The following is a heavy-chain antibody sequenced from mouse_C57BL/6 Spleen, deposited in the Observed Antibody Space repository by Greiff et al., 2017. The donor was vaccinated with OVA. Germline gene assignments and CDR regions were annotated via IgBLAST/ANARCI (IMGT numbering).Heavy chain of an antibody. CDR3: ARGAQATFSAMDY. CDR1: GFNIKNTY. V-gene: IGHV14-3*01. J-gene: IGHJ4*01. CDR2: IDPANGNT. Sequence: EVNVVESVAELVRPGASVKLSCTASGFNIKNTYMHWVKQRPEQGLEWIGRIDPANGNTKYAPKFQGKATITADTSSNTAYLQLRSLTSEDTAIYYGARGAQATFSAMDYWGQGTSVTVSS. D-gene: IGHD3-2*02.